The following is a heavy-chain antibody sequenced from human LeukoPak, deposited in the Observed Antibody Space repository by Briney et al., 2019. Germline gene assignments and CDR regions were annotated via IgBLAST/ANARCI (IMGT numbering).Heavy chain of an antibody. J-gene: IGHJ3*02. V-gene: IGHV1-2*02. CDR3: ATGYDILTGYYTHAFDI. Sequence: GASVKVSCKASGYTFTGYYMHWVRQAPGQGLEWMGWINPNSGGTIYAQKFQGRVTMTEDTSTDTAYMELSSLRSEDTAVYYCATGYDILTGYYTHAFDIWGQGTMVTVSS. CDR2: INPNSGGT. CDR1: GYTFTGYY. D-gene: IGHD3-9*01.